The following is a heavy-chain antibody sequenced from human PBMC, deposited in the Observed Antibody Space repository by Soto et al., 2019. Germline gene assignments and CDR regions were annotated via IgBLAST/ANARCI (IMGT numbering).Heavy chain of an antibody. D-gene: IGHD1-1*01. Sequence: QVQLVQSGAEVKKPGASVKVSCKASGYTFTSYGISWVRQASGQGLEWMGWISAYNGNTKYAQKLQGRVTMTTDTSTGTAYMELRSVRSDDTAVYYCARDEAYKWNDGGWFDPWGQGTLVTVSS. CDR2: ISAYNGNT. CDR3: ARDEAYKWNDGGWFDP. V-gene: IGHV1-18*01. CDR1: GYTFTSYG. J-gene: IGHJ5*02.